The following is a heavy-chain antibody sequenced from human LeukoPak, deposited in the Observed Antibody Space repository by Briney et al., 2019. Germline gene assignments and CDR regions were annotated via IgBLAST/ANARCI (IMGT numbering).Heavy chain of an antibody. V-gene: IGHV3-7*01. D-gene: IGHD3-16*01. CDR3: ARRGSRFDY. Sequence: GGSLRLSCAASGFTFSSYWMSWVRQAPGKGLEWVANTHEDGSEKYYVDSVKGQFTISRDNAKNSLYLQMNSLRVEDTAVYYCARRGSRFDYWGQGTLVAVSS. CDR2: THEDGSEK. CDR1: GFTFSSYW. J-gene: IGHJ4*02.